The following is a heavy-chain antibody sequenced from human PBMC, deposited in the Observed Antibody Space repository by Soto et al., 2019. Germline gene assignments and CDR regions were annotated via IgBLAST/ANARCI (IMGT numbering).Heavy chain of an antibody. Sequence: QLQLQESGPGLVKPSETLSLTCTVSGGSISSSSYYWGWIRQPPGKGLEWIGSIYYSGSTYYNPSLKSRVTISVDTSKNQFSLKLSSVTAADTAVYYCARHWILTTVTADFDYWGQGTLVTVSS. D-gene: IGHD4-17*01. CDR1: GGSISSSSYY. CDR3: ARHWILTTVTADFDY. CDR2: IYYSGST. V-gene: IGHV4-39*01. J-gene: IGHJ4*02.